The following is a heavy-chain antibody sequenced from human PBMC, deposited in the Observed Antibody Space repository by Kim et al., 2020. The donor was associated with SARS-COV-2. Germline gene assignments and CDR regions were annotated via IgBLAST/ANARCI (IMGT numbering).Heavy chain of an antibody. Sequence: DSVKGRFTNSRDNSENTLYLQMNSLRAEDTPVYYCARKKIQLWEVDAVDIWGQGTMVTDST. D-gene: IGHD5-18*01. V-gene: IGHV3-30*01. CDR3: ARKKIQLWEVDAVDI. J-gene: IGHJ3*02.